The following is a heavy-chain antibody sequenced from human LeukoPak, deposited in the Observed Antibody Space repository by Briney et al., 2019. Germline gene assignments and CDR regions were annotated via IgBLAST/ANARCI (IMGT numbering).Heavy chain of an antibody. CDR1: GFTFRSYA. V-gene: IGHV3-23*01. Sequence: GGSLRLSCAASGFTFRSYAMNWVRQAPGKGLEWVSTIDDSGGSTYHADSVKGRFTISRDNSKNTLYLQMNSLRVEDTAVYYCAKGSVGASRPDYFDYWGQGTLVTVSS. J-gene: IGHJ4*02. CDR3: AKGSVGASRPDYFDY. D-gene: IGHD1-26*01. CDR2: IDDSGGST.